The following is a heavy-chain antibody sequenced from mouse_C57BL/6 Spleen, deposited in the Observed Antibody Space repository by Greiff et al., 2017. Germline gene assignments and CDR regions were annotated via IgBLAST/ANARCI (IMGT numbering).Heavy chain of an antibody. D-gene: IGHD2-4*01. CDR2: IHPNSGST. CDR3: ARWVLYDYDVDDY. J-gene: IGHJ2*01. V-gene: IGHV1-64*01. Sequence: QVHVKQPGAELVKPGASVKLSCKASGYTFTSYWMHWVKQRPGQGLEWIGMIHPNSGSTNYNEKFKSKATLTVDKSSSTAYMQLSSLTSEDSAVYDCARWVLYDYDVDDYWGQGTTLTVSS. CDR1: GYTFTSYW.